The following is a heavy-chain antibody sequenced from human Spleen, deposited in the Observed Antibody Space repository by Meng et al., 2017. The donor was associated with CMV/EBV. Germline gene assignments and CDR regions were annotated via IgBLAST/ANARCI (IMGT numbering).Heavy chain of an antibody. D-gene: IGHD1-26*01. CDR3: ARGGVWTMRATFNHGMDV. V-gene: IGHV3-20*04. Sequence: GESLKISCAASGFTFDDYGMSWVRQAPGKGLEWVSGINWNGGSTGYADSVKGRFTISRDNAKNSLYLQMNSLRAEDTALYYCARGGVWTMRATFNHGMDVWGQGTTVTVSS. CDR1: GFTFDDYG. CDR2: INWNGGST. J-gene: IGHJ6*02.